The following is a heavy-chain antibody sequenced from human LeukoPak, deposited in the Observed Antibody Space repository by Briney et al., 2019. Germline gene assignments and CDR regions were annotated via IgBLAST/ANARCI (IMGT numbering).Heavy chain of an antibody. Sequence: SETLSLTCTVSGGSISSYYWSWIRQPPRKGLEWIGYIYYSGSTNYNPSLKSRVTISVDTSKNQFSLKLSSVTAADTAVYYCARSDSSSWSLFRFDPWGQGTLVTVSS. CDR1: GGSISSYY. D-gene: IGHD6-13*01. J-gene: IGHJ5*02. CDR3: ARSDSSSWSLFRFDP. CDR2: IYYSGST. V-gene: IGHV4-59*01.